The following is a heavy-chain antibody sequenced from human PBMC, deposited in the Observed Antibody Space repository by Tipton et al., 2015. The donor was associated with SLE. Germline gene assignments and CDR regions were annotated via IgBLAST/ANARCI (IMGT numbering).Heavy chain of an antibody. CDR1: GGSISSYY. Sequence: TLSLTCTVSGGSISSYYWSWIRQPPGKGLEWIGEINHSGSTNYNPSLKSRVTISVDTSKNQFSLKLSSVTAADTAVYYCARGHYYDSSGYRYWGQGTLVTVSS. V-gene: IGHV4-34*09. J-gene: IGHJ4*02. CDR2: INHSGST. CDR3: ARGHYYDSSGYRY. D-gene: IGHD3-22*01.